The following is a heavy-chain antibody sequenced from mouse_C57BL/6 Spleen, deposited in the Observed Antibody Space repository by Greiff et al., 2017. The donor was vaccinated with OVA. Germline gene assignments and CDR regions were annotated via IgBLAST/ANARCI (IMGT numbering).Heavy chain of an antibody. J-gene: IGHJ3*01. D-gene: IGHD2-4*01. CDR1: GFTFSSYA. CDR3: ARGYDYDGAWFAY. Sequence: EVHLVESGGGLVKPGGSLKLSCAASGFTFSSYAMSWVRQPPEQRLEWVATISDGGSYPYYPDNVKGRFTISRDTAKNNLYLQMSHLEADDTAVYYCARGYDYDGAWFAYWGQGTLVTVSA. V-gene: IGHV5-4*01. CDR2: ISDGGSYP.